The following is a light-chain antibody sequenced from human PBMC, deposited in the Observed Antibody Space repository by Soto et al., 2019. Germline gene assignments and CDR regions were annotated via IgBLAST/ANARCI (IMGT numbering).Light chain of an antibody. Sequence: EIVMTQSPATLSVSPGERAIVSCRASKSVNNNLAWSQQKPGQAPRLLIYGAFTRATGIPARFSGSGSGTEFTLSISSLQSEDFAIYYCQQYNNWPPLTFGGGTKVEIK. V-gene: IGKV3-15*01. J-gene: IGKJ4*01. CDR3: QQYNNWPPLT. CDR2: GAF. CDR1: KSVNNN.